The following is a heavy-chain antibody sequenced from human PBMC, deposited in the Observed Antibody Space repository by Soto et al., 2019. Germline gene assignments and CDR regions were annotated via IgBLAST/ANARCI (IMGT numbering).Heavy chain of an antibody. V-gene: IGHV4-4*02. CDR1: GGSFTSNNW. CDR2: IYRTGST. Sequence: SETLSLTCAVSGGSFTSNNWWTWVRQPPGRGLEWIGEIYRTGSTNYNPSLKSRVTISLDKSENQFSLKVTSLTAADTAVYYCASRAPGTSVDYWGQGTLVTVSS. CDR3: ASRAPGTSVDY. D-gene: IGHD1-7*01. J-gene: IGHJ4*02.